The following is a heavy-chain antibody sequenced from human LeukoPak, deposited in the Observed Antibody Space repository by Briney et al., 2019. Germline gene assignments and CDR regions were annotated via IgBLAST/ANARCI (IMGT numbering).Heavy chain of an antibody. J-gene: IGHJ1*01. V-gene: IGHV3-33*01. D-gene: IGHD6-6*01. CDR2: IWYDGSNK. Sequence: GGSLRLSCAASGFTFSSYGMHWVRQAPGKGLEWVAVIWYDGSNKYYAGSVKGRFTISRDNSKNTLYLQMNSLRAEDTAVYYCASTGDSRSSQSLFDIWGQGTLVTVSS. CDR3: ASTGDSRSSQSLFDI. CDR1: GFTFSSYG.